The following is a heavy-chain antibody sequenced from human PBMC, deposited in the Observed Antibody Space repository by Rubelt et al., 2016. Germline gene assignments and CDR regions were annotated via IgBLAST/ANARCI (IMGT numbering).Heavy chain of an antibody. CDR3: ARTTGSNWF. CDR2: IYYSGST. V-gene: IGHV4-31*03. D-gene: IGHD1-26*01. J-gene: IGHJ4*02. CDR1: GGSISSGGYY. Sequence: QVQLQESGPGLVKPSQTLSLTCSVSGGSISSGGYYWSWIRQHPGKGLEWIGYIYYSGSTYYNPSLKSRVTISADKSNHHFSLNLSAVTAADTAVYYCARTTGSNWFWGQGTLVTVSS.